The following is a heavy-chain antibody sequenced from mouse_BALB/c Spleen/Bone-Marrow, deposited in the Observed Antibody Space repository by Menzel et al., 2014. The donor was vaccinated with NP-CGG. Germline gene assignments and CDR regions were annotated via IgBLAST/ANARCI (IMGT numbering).Heavy chain of an antibody. D-gene: IGHD4-1*01. Sequence: EVMLVESGGGLVQPGGSRKLSCAASGFTFSSFGMHWVRQAPEKGLGWIAYISSDSGAIFYADTVKGRFTISRDNPKNTLFLQMTSLRSEDTAIYFCTRGGNWEDFDYWGQGTTLTVSS. V-gene: IGHV5-17*02. CDR1: GFTFSSFG. J-gene: IGHJ2*01. CDR3: TRGGNWEDFDY. CDR2: ISSDSGAI.